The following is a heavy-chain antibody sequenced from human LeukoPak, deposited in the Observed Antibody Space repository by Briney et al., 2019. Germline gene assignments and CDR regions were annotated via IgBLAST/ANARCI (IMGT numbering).Heavy chain of an antibody. CDR3: ARGGYYGSGSYSN. V-gene: IGHV3-7*03. CDR2: IKQDGSEK. D-gene: IGHD3-10*01. J-gene: IGHJ4*02. CDR1: GFTFSSYW. Sequence: PGGSLRLSCAASGFTFSSYWMSWVRQAPGKGLEGGADIKQDGSEKYYVDSVKGRFTISRDNAKNSLYLQMNSLRAEDTAVYYCARGGYYGSGSYSNWGQGTLVTVSS.